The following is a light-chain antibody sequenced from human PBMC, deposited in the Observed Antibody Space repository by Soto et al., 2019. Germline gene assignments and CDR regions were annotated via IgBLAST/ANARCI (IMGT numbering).Light chain of an antibody. CDR1: SSDVGGYNY. CDR2: EVS. Sequence: QSVLTQPASVSGSPGQSITISCTGTSSDVGGYNYVSWSQQHPGKAPQLMIYEVSNRPSGVSNRFSGSKSGNTASLTISGLQAEDEADYYCSSYKSSSTYVFGTGTNVTVL. V-gene: IGLV2-14*01. CDR3: SSYKSSSTYV. J-gene: IGLJ1*01.